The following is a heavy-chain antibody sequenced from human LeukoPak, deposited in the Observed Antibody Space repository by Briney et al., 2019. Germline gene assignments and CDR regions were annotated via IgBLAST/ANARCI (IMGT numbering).Heavy chain of an antibody. J-gene: IGHJ3*02. CDR1: GFSLSSSGVR. CDR2: IYWDDGK. D-gene: IGHD1-26*01. CDR3: AYMTEWERGLYAFEI. V-gene: IGHV2-5*02. Sequence: SGPTLVKPTQTLTLTCTVSGFSLSSSGVRVGWIRQPPGKALEWVSLIYWDDGKRYSPSLKSRLTITKDTSKNQVVLTMTNMDPVDTATYYCAYMTEWERGLYAFEIWGQGTMVTVSS.